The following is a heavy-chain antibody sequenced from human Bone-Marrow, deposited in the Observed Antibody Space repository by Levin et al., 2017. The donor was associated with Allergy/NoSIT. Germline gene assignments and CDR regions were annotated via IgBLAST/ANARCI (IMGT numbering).Heavy chain of an antibody. CDR2: IYHNGST. Sequence: PSETLSLTCAVSGGSISSGDYSWSWIRQPPGTGLEWIVSIYHNGSTHYNPALKSRVNISVERSKNQFSLKLTSVTAADTAVYYCARAIPAGGNSYYYYYMDVWGKGTTVTVSS. V-gene: IGHV4-30-2*01. CDR1: GGSISSGDYS. J-gene: IGHJ6*03. CDR3: ARAIPAGGNSYYYYYMDV. D-gene: IGHD4-23*01.